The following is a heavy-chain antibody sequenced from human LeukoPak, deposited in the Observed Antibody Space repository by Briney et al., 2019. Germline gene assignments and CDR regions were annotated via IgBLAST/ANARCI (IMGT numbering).Heavy chain of an antibody. J-gene: IGHJ4*02. D-gene: IGHD6-13*01. CDR1: GFTFSSYS. V-gene: IGHV3-21*01. Sequence: GGSLRLSCAASGFTFSSYSMNGVRQAPGKGLEWVSSISSSSSYIYYADSVKGRFTISRDNAKNSLYLQMNSLRAEDTAVYYCARDKGSSWSGGFDYWGQGTLVTVSS. CDR2: ISSSSSYI. CDR3: ARDKGSSWSGGFDY.